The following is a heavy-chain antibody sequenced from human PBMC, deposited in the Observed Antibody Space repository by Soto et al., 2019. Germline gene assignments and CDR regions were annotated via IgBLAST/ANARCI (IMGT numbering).Heavy chain of an antibody. D-gene: IGHD2-15*01. CDR3: AKGCGSGGSCYIIDY. CDR1: GLTFRTYG. V-gene: IGHV3-30*18. CDR2: ISNEGSDE. J-gene: IGHJ4*02. Sequence: QVQLVESGGGVVQPGRSLRLSCEVSGLTFRTYGMHWVRQAPGKGLEWVAIISNEGSDEKYADSVKGRFTISRDNSKNTTYLQMNSLRVEDTAVYYCAKGCGSGGSCYIIDYWGQGTLVTVSS.